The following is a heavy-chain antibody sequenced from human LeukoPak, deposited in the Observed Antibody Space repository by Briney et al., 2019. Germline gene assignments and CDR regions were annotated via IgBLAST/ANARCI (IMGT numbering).Heavy chain of an antibody. CDR3: VKEQSYGYYRVADY. D-gene: IGHD1-26*01. V-gene: IGHV3-30*18. Sequence: GWSLRLSCAASGFSFSSCGMHWVRQAPGKGLEWLAVFSYNGIETHYADSVRGRFTISRDNRKNTLHLQMDSLRAEDTAVYYCVKEQSYGYYRVADYWGQGTLVTVSS. CDR2: FSYNGIET. CDR1: GFSFSSCG. J-gene: IGHJ4*02.